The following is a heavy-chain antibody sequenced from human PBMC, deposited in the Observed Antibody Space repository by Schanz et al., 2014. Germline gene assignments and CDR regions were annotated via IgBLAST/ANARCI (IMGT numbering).Heavy chain of an antibody. CDR2: ISWNSGSI. Sequence: EVQLVESGGGFIRPGGSLRLSCAASGFTFSNYWMHWVRQAPGKGLEWVSGISWNSGSIGYADSVKGRFTTSRDNSKNTMYLQMNSLRAEDTAVYYCVKDLQRELLRDDHYYGMDVWGQGTLVTVSS. D-gene: IGHD1-26*01. CDR1: GFTFSNYW. CDR3: VKDLQRELLRDDHYYGMDV. J-gene: IGHJ6*02. V-gene: IGHV3-74*01.